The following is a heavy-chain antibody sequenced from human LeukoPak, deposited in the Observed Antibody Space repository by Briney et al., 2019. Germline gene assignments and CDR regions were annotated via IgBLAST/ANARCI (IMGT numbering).Heavy chain of an antibody. Sequence: GGSLRPSCAPSGFTFAINPITWVPQAPGKGLHRVSAITASGGRTYYADSVKGRFTISRDNSKNTLYLRMNGLRAEDTAVYYCATLPRGPTGYVGYGGEDYWGQGTLVTVSS. CDR3: ATLPRGPTGYVGYGGEDY. D-gene: IGHD5-12*01. J-gene: IGHJ4*02. V-gene: IGHV3-23*01. CDR1: GFTFAINP. CDR2: ITASGGRT.